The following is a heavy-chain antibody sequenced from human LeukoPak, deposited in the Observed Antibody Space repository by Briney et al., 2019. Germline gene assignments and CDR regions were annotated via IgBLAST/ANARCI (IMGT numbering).Heavy chain of an antibody. CDR2: IYYSGSN. J-gene: IGHJ4*02. D-gene: IGHD3-22*01. V-gene: IGHV4-39*01. Sequence: SETLSLTCTVSRGSISSSSYYWGWIRQPPGKGLEWIGSIYYSGSNYYNPPLKSRVTISVDTCKNQFSLKLSSVTAADTAVYYCARVVVIAGYFDYWGQGTLVTVSS. CDR1: RGSISSSSYY. CDR3: ARVVVIAGYFDY.